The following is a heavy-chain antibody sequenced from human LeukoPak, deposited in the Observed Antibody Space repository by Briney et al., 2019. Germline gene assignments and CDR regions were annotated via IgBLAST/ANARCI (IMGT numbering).Heavy chain of an antibody. D-gene: IGHD1-7*01. CDR3: ARDISGTYD. CDR2: INPSGGST. J-gene: IGHJ4*02. V-gene: IGHV1-46*01. Sequence: ASVKVSCKVSGYTLTELSMHWVRQAPGQGLEWMGIINPSGGSTSYAQKFQGRVTMTRDTSTATVYMELSSLRSEDTAVYYCARDISGTYDWGPGILVTVSS. CDR1: GYTLTELS.